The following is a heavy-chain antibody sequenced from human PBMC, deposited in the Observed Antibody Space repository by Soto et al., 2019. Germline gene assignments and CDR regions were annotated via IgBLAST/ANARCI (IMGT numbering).Heavy chain of an antibody. Sequence: QVQLVQSGAEVKKPGASVKVSCKAAGYTFTGYYMHWVRQAPGQGLEWMGWINPNSGGTNYAQKFQGWVTMTRDTSISTAYMELSRLRSDDTAVYYCARGHTVPTYWYYYGMDVWGQGTTVTVSS. V-gene: IGHV1-2*04. CDR3: ARGHTVPTYWYYYGMDV. D-gene: IGHD4-17*01. J-gene: IGHJ6*02. CDR1: GYTFTGYY. CDR2: INPNSGGT.